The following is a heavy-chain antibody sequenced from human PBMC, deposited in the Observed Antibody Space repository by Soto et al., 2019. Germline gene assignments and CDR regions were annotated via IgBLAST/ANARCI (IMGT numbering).Heavy chain of an antibody. Sequence: SETLSLTCSVSGGSFTGDYWSWIRQPAGKGLQWIGRVFGNGAGTPIYNSLLKSRARMSADPSKRQFSLTLTSVTAADTAVYYCARDLPPYGGRRSPPTGAFEDWGQGIMVTVS. D-gene: IGHD2-15*01. CDR1: GGSFTGDY. CDR2: VFGNGAGTP. V-gene: IGHV4-4*07. J-gene: IGHJ4*02. CDR3: ARDLPPYGGRRSPPTGAFED.